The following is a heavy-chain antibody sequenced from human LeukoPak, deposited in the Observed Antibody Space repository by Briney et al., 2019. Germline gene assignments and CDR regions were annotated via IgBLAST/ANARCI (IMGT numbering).Heavy chain of an antibody. CDR2: ISDSGST. CDR1: GGSISSGDYY. Sequence: PSQTLSLTCTVSGGSISSGDYYWSWLRQHPGKGPEWIVHISDSGSTYYIPSLKSRIIISVDTSKNYFSLKLSSVTAADTAVYYCARLTTTVSAWFHPWGEGTVVTVSS. CDR3: ARLTTTVSAWFHP. V-gene: IGHV4-31*03. J-gene: IGHJ5*02. D-gene: IGHD4/OR15-4a*01.